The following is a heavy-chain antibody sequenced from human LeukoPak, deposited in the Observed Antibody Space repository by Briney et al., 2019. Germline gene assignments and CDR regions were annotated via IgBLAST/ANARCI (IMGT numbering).Heavy chain of an antibody. CDR3: ARAGFYDILTGYYKRATFDY. Sequence: ASVKVSCKASGYTFTSYYMHWVRQAPGQGLEWMGMINPSGGSTSYAQKFQGRVTMTRDTSTSTVYMELSSLRSEDTAVYYCARAGFYDILTGYYKRATFDYWGQGTLVTVSS. CDR1: GYTFTSYY. J-gene: IGHJ4*02. V-gene: IGHV1-46*01. CDR2: INPSGGST. D-gene: IGHD3-9*01.